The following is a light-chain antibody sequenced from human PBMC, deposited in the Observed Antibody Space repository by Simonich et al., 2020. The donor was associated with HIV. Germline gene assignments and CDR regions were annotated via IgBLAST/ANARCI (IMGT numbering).Light chain of an antibody. V-gene: IGKV1-39*01. J-gene: IGKJ4*01. CDR2: AAS. CDR3: QQYDKWPPVLA. Sequence: DIQMTQSPSSLSASVGDRVTITCRASQSISSYVNWYQQKPGKAPKLLIYAASSLQSGVPSRFSGSGSGTDFTLTINSMQSEDFAVYYCQQYDKWPPVLAFGGGTKVEIK. CDR1: QSISSY.